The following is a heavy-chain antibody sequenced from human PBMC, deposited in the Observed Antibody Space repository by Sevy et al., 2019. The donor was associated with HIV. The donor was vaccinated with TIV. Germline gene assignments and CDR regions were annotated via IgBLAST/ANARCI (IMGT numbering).Heavy chain of an antibody. Sequence: GGSLRLSCAASGFTFSSYTIYWVRQAPGKGLEWVSSISSSSNYIYYADSVKGRFTISRDNAKNSLYLQMNSLRAEDTAVYYCARVYSGYYNSWGQRTLVTVSS. V-gene: IGHV3-21*01. CDR3: ARVYSGYYNS. CDR1: GFTFSSYT. D-gene: IGHD1-26*01. CDR2: ISSSSNYI. J-gene: IGHJ4*02.